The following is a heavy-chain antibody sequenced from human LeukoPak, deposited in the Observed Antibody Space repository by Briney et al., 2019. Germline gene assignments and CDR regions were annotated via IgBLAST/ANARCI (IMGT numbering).Heavy chain of an antibody. J-gene: IGHJ4*02. D-gene: IGHD3-3*01. Sequence: SETVSLTCTVTGGSISISSYYWGWIRQPPGKGLEWIGSIYYSGSTYYHPSLKSRVPISVGTSKDQFSLKLSSVTAADTAVYYRPKHGPPYDFWSGYYLIDYWGQGTLVTVSS. V-gene: IGHV4-39*01. CDR3: PKHGPPYDFWSGYYLIDY. CDR2: IYYSGST. CDR1: GGSISISSYY.